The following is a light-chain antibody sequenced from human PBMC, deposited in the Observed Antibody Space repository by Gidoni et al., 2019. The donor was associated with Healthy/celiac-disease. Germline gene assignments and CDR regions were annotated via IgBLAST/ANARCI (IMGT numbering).Light chain of an antibody. J-gene: IGKJ2*04. CDR2: WAS. CDR1: QRVLYSSNNKNY. CDR3: QQYYSTCS. Sequence: DIGMTQSPDSLAVSLGERATINCKSSQRVLYSSNNKNYLAWYQQNPGQPPKLLIYWASTRESGVPDRSSGSGSGTDFTLPTSSLQPEDVEVYYCQQYYSTCSFGQGTKLEIK. V-gene: IGKV4-1*01.